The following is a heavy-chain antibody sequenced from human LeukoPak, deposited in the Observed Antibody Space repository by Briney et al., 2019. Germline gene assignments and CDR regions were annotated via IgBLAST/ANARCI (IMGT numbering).Heavy chain of an antibody. J-gene: IGHJ6*03. CDR2: IYYSGST. Sequence: PSETLSLTCTVSGGSISSHYWSWLRQPPGKGLEWIGYIYYSGSTNYNPSLKGRVTISVDTPKNQFSLKLSSVTAADTAVYYCAREEGYYDTSGRYYYYYMDVWGKGTTVTVSS. V-gene: IGHV4-59*11. CDR1: GGSISSHY. D-gene: IGHD3-22*01. CDR3: AREEGYYDTSGRYYYYYMDV.